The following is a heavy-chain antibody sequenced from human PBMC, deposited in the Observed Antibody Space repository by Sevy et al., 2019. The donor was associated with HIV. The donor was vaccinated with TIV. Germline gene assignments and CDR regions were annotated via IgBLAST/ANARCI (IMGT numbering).Heavy chain of an antibody. CDR3: ARAYDSKSSTFDY. V-gene: IGHV4-59*01. Sequence: SETLSLTCTVSGVSISSYYWTWIRQPPGKGLEWIGYMSYSGRNNYNPSLKSRVTITVDTSKNQFSLKLSSVTAADTAVYYCARAYDSKSSTFDYWGQGILVTVSS. J-gene: IGHJ4*02. CDR2: MSYSGRN. CDR1: GVSISSYY. D-gene: IGHD3-22*01.